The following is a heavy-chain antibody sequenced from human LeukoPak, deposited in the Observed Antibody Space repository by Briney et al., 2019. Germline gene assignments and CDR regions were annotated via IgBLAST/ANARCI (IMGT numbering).Heavy chain of an antibody. D-gene: IGHD3-3*01. CDR3: ARARFLEWSLFTH. J-gene: IGHJ4*02. CDR2: INWNGGST. V-gene: IGHV3-20*04. Sequence: PGGSLRLSCAAFGFTFDDYGMSWVRQAPGKGLEWVSGINWNGGSTGYADFVKGRFTISRDNAKNSLYLQMNSLRAEDTAVYYCARARFLEWSLFTHWGQGTLVTVSS. CDR1: GFTFDDYG.